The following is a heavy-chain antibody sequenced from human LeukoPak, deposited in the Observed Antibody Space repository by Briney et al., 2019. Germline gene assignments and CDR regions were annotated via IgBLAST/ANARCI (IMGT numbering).Heavy chain of an antibody. CDR3: AREPSPKGIGELSVY. Sequence: GGSLRLSCAASGFTVSSNYMSWVRQAPGKGLEWVSVIYSGGSTYYADSVKGRFTISRDNSKNTLYLQMNSLRAEDTAVYYCAREPSPKGIGELSVYWGQGTLVTVSS. V-gene: IGHV3-53*01. CDR1: GFTVSSNY. D-gene: IGHD3-10*01. CDR2: IYSGGST. J-gene: IGHJ4*02.